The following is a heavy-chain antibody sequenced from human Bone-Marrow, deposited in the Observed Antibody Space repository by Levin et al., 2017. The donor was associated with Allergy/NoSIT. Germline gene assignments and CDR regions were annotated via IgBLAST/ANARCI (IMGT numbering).Heavy chain of an antibody. Sequence: GESLKISCAASGFSFRNYAMHWVRQTPGKGPEYVAAVSSNGEDTYYADSVKGRFIISRDNSKNTLFLQMGRLRPDDMAVYYCAREGAPCSGTACYLFDFWGLGILVTVSS. J-gene: IGHJ4*02. D-gene: IGHD2-15*01. CDR1: GFSFRNYA. CDR2: VSSNGEDT. V-gene: IGHV3-64*02. CDR3: AREGAPCSGTACYLFDF.